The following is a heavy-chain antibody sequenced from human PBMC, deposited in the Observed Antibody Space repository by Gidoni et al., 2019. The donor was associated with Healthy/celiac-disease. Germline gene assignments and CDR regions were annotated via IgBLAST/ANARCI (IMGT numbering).Heavy chain of an antibody. CDR1: GYTFTSYA. V-gene: IGHV1-3*05. CDR2: INAGNG. CDR3: ARSPGDDYVWGSYRPDYFDY. J-gene: IGHJ4*02. Sequence: QVQLVQSGAEEKKPGASVKVSCKASGYTFTSYAMHWVRQAPGQRLEWMGWINAGNGNTSASTAYMELSSLRSEDTAVYYCARSPGDDYVWGSYRPDYFDYWGQGTLVTVSS. D-gene: IGHD3-16*02.